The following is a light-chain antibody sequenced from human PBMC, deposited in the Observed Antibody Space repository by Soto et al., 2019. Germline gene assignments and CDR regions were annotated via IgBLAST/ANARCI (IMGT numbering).Light chain of an antibody. V-gene: IGLV1-51*01. Sequence: QSVLTQPPSVSAAPGQKVTISCSGSSSNIGNNYVSWYQHLPGTAPKLLIYDSNKRPSGIPDRFSGSKSGTSATLGITGLQTGDEADYYCGTWDSSLSAGVFGGGTKLTV. J-gene: IGLJ2*01. CDR2: DSN. CDR1: SSNIGNNY. CDR3: GTWDSSLSAGV.